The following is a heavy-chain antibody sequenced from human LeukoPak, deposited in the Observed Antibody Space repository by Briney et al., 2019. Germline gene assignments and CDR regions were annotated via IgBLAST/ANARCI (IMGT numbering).Heavy chain of an antibody. CDR2: IYYSGST. CDR3: ARGLRYFDWLPLFGMDV. V-gene: IGHV4-59*01. CDR1: GGSISSYY. D-gene: IGHD3-9*01. Sequence: SETLSLTCTVYGGSISSYYWSWIRQPPGKGLEWIGYIYYSGSTNYNPSLKSLVTISVDTSKNQFSLKLSSVTAADTAVYYCARGLRYFDWLPLFGMDVWGKGTTVTVSS. J-gene: IGHJ6*04.